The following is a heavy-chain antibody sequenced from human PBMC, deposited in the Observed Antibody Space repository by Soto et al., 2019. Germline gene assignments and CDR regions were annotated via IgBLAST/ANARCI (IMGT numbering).Heavy chain of an antibody. Sequence: SETLSLTCTVSGGSISSYDYYWSWIRQHPAKGLEWIGYMSYSGSTYYNPSLRSRVTISIDTSKNQYSLNLASVTAADTAVYFCARPFYARASRDNWFDPWGRGTLVTVSS. V-gene: IGHV4-31*03. CDR3: ARPFYARASRDNWFDP. CDR2: MSYSGST. CDR1: GGSISSYDYY. J-gene: IGHJ5*02. D-gene: IGHD4-17*01.